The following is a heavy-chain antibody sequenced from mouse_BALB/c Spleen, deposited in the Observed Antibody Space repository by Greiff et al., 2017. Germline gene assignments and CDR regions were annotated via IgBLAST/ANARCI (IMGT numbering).Heavy chain of an antibody. J-gene: IGHJ3*01. CDR3: AKGYRYGFAY. CDR2: IDTSDSYT. Sequence: QVQLQQPGAELVMPGASVKMSCKASGYTFTDYWMHWVKQRPGQGLEWIGAIDTSDSYTSYNQKFKGKATLTVDESSSTAYMQLSSLTSEDSAVYYCAKGYRYGFAYWGQGTLVTVSA. D-gene: IGHD2-14*01. V-gene: IGHV1-69*01. CDR1: GYTFTDYW.